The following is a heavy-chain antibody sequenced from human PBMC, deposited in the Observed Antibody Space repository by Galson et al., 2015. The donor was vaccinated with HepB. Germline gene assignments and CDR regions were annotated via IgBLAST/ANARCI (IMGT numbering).Heavy chain of an antibody. J-gene: IGHJ1*01. CDR1: GGSVGSGSYY. D-gene: IGHD2-21*01. CDR3: ASSATYCGGDCYDPAEYFQH. V-gene: IGHV4-61*01. Sequence: SETLSLTCTVSGGSVGSGSYYWSWIRQPPGKGLEWIGYIYYSGSTNYNPSLKSRVTISVDTSKNQFSLKLSSVTAADTAVYYCASSATYCGGDCYDPAEYFQHWGQGTLVTVSS. CDR2: IYYSGST.